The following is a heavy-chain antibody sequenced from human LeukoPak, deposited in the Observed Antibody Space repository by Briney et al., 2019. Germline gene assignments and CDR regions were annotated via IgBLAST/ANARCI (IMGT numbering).Heavy chain of an antibody. CDR2: ISSSGSTI. CDR1: GFTFSSYE. J-gene: IGHJ4*02. D-gene: IGHD3-22*01. CDR3: ARDYYDSSGYSIPLDY. Sequence: GGSLRLSCAASGFTFSSYEMNWVRQAPGKGLEWVSYISSSGSTIYYADSVKGRFTISRDNAKNSLYLQMNSLRAEDTAVYYCARDYYDSSGYSIPLDYWGQGTLVTVSS. V-gene: IGHV3-48*03.